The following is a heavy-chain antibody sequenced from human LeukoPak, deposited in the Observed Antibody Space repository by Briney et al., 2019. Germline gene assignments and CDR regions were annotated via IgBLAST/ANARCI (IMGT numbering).Heavy chain of an antibody. D-gene: IGHD5-12*01. CDR1: GYSISSRYY. V-gene: IGHV4-38-2*01. CDR2: IYHSGST. Sequence: SETLSLTCALSGYSISSRYYRGWIRQPPGKGVEWSGRIYHSGSTYYNPSLKSRVPISVDTSKKQFSLKLSSVSAAGTAVCYSARLGGLRAFDIWGQGTMVTVSS. CDR3: ARLGGLRAFDI. J-gene: IGHJ3*02.